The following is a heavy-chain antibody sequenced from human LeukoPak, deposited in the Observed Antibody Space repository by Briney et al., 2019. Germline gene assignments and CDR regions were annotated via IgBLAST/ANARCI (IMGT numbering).Heavy chain of an antibody. CDR2: VSYSGST. Sequence: SETLSLTCTVSGGSISTYYWSWLRQPPGKGLEWIGYVSYSGSTNYNPSLKTLKSRVTMSVDTSKNQFSLKVSSVTAADTAVYYCARLQGRGDDYLDFWGQGALVTVSS. D-gene: IGHD7-27*01. V-gene: IGHV4-59*08. CDR3: ARLQGRGDDYLDF. CDR1: GGSISTYY. J-gene: IGHJ4*02.